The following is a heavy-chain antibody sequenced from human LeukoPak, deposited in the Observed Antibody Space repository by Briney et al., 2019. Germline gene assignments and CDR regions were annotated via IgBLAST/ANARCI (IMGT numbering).Heavy chain of an antibody. J-gene: IGHJ4*02. CDR1: GGSFSGYY. Sequence: SETLSLTCAVYGGSFSGYYWSWIRQPPGKGLEWIGEINHSGRTNYNPSLKSRVTISVDTSKNQFSLKLSSVTAADTAVYYCARSRHYYYDSSGYYSPMYYFDYWGQGTLVTVSS. CDR2: INHSGRT. V-gene: IGHV4-34*01. CDR3: ARSRHYYYDSSGYYSPMYYFDY. D-gene: IGHD3-22*01.